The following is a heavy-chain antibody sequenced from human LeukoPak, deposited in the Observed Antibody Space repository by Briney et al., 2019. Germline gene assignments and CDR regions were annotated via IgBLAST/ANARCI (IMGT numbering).Heavy chain of an antibody. J-gene: IGHJ4*02. Sequence: SETLSLTCAVYGGSFSGYYWSWIRQPPGKGLEWIGEINHSGSTNYNPSLKSRVTISVDTSKNQFSLKLSSVTAADTAVYYCAGRDTAMAWGHWGQGTLVTVSS. CDR1: GGSFSGYY. CDR3: AGRDTAMAWGH. CDR2: INHSGST. D-gene: IGHD5-18*01. V-gene: IGHV4-34*01.